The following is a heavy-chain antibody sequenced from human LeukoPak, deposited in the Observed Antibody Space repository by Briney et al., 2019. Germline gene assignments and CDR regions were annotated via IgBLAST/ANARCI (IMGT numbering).Heavy chain of an antibody. Sequence: GGSLRLSCAASGFTFSSYAMHWVRQAPGKGLGWVAVISYDGSNKYYADSVKGRFTISRDNSKNTLYLQMNSLRAEDTAVYYRASPLWFGELLTEGEFDYWGQGTLVTVSS. V-gene: IGHV3-30*04. CDR2: ISYDGSNK. CDR1: GFTFSSYA. J-gene: IGHJ4*02. D-gene: IGHD3-10*01. CDR3: ASPLWFGELLTEGEFDY.